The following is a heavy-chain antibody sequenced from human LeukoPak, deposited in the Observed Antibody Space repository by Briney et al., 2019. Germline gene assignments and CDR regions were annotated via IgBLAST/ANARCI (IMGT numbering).Heavy chain of an antibody. D-gene: IGHD1-26*01. CDR2: IRYDGSNK. CDR1: GFTFSSYG. Sequence: GGSLRLSCAASGFTFSSYGMHWVRQAPGKGLEWVAFIRYDGSNKYYADSVKGRFTISRDNSKNTLCLQMNSLRAEDTAVYYCANNRGGSFDYWGQGTLVTVSS. CDR3: ANNRGGSFDY. J-gene: IGHJ4*02. V-gene: IGHV3-30*02.